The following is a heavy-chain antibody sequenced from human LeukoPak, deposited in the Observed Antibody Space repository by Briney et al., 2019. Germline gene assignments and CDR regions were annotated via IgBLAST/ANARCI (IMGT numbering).Heavy chain of an antibody. J-gene: IGHJ4*02. CDR2: YSGST. D-gene: IGHD3-22*01. CDR1: GGSISSSSYY. Sequence: SETLSLTCTVSGGSISSSSYYWAWIRQPPGKGLEYIGSYSGSTYYNPSLKSRVTISVDTSKKQFSLKLTSVTAADTAVYYCARDSSGYYRIDYWGQGTLVTVSS. V-gene: IGHV4-39*01. CDR3: ARDSSGYYRIDY.